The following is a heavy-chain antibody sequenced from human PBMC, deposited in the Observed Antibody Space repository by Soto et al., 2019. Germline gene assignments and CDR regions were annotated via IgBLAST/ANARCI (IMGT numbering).Heavy chain of an antibody. CDR2: IYYSGST. CDR3: AREPVVAAKGDAFHX. J-gene: IGHJ3*02. D-gene: IGHD2-15*01. CDR1: GGSISSDDYY. V-gene: IGHV4-30-4*01. Sequence: SETLSLTCTVSGGSISSDDYYWSWIRQPPGKGLELIGYIYYSGSTYYNTSLKSRVTISVDTSKNQFSLKLSSVTAADTAVYYCAREPVVAAKGDAFHXWGQGTMVTVS.